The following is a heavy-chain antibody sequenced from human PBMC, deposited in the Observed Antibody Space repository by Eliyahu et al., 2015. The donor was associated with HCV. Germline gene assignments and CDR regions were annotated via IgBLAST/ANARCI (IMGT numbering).Heavy chain of an antibody. Sequence: QVQLVESGGGVVQPGRSLRLSCAASGFXFXSXGMHWVRQAPGKGLEWVAVIWYDGSNKYYADSVKGRFTISRDNSKNTLYLQMNSLRAEDTAVYYCARDRTIFGVVIPYPFNWGQGTLVTVSS. D-gene: IGHD3-3*01. CDR2: IWYDGSNK. J-gene: IGHJ4*02. V-gene: IGHV3-33*01. CDR1: GFXFXSXG. CDR3: ARDRTIFGVVIPYPFN.